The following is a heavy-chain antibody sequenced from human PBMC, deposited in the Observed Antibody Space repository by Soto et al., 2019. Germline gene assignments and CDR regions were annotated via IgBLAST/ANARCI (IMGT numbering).Heavy chain of an antibody. CDR2: IVPVFGRP. V-gene: IGHV1-69*01. J-gene: IGHJ4*02. Sequence: GDSVKVPCKASGGSFSNFGLSWVRQAPGQGLEWMGGIVPVFGRPNYAQRFRGRLTITADESTSTGYMELISLRSDDTAVYYCAREGSGYNFWGQGTQITVPQ. CDR1: GGSFSNFG. D-gene: IGHD5-12*01. CDR3: AREGSGYNF.